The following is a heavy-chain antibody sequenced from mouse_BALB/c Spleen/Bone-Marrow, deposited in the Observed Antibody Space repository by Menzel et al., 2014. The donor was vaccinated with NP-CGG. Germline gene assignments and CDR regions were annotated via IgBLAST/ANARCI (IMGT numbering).Heavy chain of an antibody. V-gene: IGHV2-9*02. D-gene: IGHD2-3*01. CDR1: GFSLXSYG. J-gene: IGHJ4*01. CDR3: ARDNGYYVDYAMDY. CDR2: IWAGGST. Sequence: QVQLQQPGPGLVAPSQSLSITCTVSGFSLXSYGVHWVRQPPGKGLEWLGVIWAGGSTNYNSALMSRLSISKDNSKSQVFLKMNSLQTDDTAMYYCARDNGYYVDYAMDYWGQGTSVTVSS.